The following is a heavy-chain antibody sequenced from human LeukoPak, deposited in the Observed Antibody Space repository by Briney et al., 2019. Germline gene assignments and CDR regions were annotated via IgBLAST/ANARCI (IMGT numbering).Heavy chain of an antibody. Sequence: GGSLRLSCAASGFTFDDYGMSWVRQAPGKGLEWVSGINWNGGSTGYADSVKGRFTISRDNSKNTLYVQMNSLRAEDTAVYYCAKGHYYGSGSLDYWGQGTLVTVSS. J-gene: IGHJ4*02. CDR2: INWNGGST. D-gene: IGHD3-10*01. CDR1: GFTFDDYG. CDR3: AKGHYYGSGSLDY. V-gene: IGHV3-20*04.